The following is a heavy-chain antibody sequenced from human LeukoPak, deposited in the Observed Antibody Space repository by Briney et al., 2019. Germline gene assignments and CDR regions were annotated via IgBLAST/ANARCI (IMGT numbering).Heavy chain of an antibody. CDR1: GFTFTSSA. V-gene: IGHV1-58*02. J-gene: IGHJ4*02. CDR3: ARGSGLRYFDWLF. D-gene: IGHD3-9*01. Sequence: SVKVSCKASGFTFTSSAMQWVRQARGQRLEWIGWIVVGSGNTNYAQKFQERVTITRDMSTSTAYMELSSLRSEDTAVYYCARGSGLRYFDWLFWGQGTLVTVSS. CDR2: IVVGSGNT.